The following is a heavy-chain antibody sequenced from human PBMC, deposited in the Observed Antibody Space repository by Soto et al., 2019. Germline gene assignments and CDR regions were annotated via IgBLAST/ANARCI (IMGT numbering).Heavy chain of an antibody. Sequence: SETLSLTCAVSGGSISSGGYSWSWIRQPPGKGLEWIGYIYHSGSTYYNPSLKSRVTISVDRSKNQFSLKLSSVTAADTAVYYCARQCYDILTAYYLDYWGQGTRVTVSS. CDR2: IYHSGST. CDR1: GGSISSGGYS. V-gene: IGHV4-30-2*01. CDR3: ARQCYDILTAYYLDY. J-gene: IGHJ4*02. D-gene: IGHD3-9*01.